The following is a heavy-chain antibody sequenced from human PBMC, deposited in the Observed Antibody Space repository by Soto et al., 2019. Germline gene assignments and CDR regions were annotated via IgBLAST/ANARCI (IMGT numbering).Heavy chain of an antibody. CDR2: ISYDGSNK. J-gene: IGHJ6*04. D-gene: IGHD2-15*01. V-gene: IGHV3-30*18. Sequence: GGSLRLSCAASGFTFSSYGMHWVRQAPGKGLEWVAVISYDGSNKYYADSVKGRFTISRDNSKNTLYLQMNSLRAEDTAVYYCAKADYHCGGGSCSSAPPYYYWGRGGWGKGTRSTFS. CDR1: GFTFSSYG. CDR3: AKADYHCGGGSCSSAPPYYYWGRGG.